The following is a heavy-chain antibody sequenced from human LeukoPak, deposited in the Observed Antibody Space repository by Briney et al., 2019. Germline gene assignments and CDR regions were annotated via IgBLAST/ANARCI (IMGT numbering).Heavy chain of an antibody. CDR3: ARGMKKFVVVPAAMDY. Sequence: PGGSLRLSCAASGFTFSRYWMSWVRQAPGKGLEWVANIKQDGSEKYYVDSVKGRFTISRDNAKNSLYLQMNSLRAEDTAVYYCARGMKKFVVVPAAMDYWGQGTLVTVSS. CDR2: IKQDGSEK. V-gene: IGHV3-7*01. J-gene: IGHJ4*02. D-gene: IGHD2-2*01. CDR1: GFTFSRYW.